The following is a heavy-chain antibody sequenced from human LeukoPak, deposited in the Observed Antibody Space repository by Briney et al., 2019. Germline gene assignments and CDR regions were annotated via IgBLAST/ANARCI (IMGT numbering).Heavy chain of an antibody. CDR2: INPNSGGT. CDR3: ARGDSSGWYTGRYYYYYMDV. D-gene: IGHD6-19*01. J-gene: IGHJ6*03. V-gene: IGHV1-2*02. CDR1: GYTFTGYY. Sequence: ASVKVSCKASGYTFTGYYMHWVRQAPGQGLEWMGWINPNSGGTNYAQKFQGRVTMTRDTSISTAYMELSRLRSDDTAVYYCARGDSSGWYTGRYYYYYMDVWGKGTTVTNSS.